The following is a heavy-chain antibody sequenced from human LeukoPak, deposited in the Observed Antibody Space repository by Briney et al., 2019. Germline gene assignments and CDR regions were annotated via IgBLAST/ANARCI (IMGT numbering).Heavy chain of an antibody. V-gene: IGHV3-23*01. CDR3: AKRNTVDKGALDY. CDR2: ISDNT. J-gene: IGHJ4*02. CDR1: GFTFSSYA. D-gene: IGHD4-17*01. Sequence: GGSLRLSCAASGFTFSSYAMSWVRQAPGKGLEWVSTISDNTYYGDSVKGRFTISRDNSKNTLYLQMNSLRAEDTAVYYCAKRNTVDKGALDYWGQGTLVTVSS.